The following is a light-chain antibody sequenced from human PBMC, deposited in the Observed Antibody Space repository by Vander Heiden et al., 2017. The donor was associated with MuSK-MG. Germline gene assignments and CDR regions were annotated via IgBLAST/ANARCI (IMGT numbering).Light chain of an antibody. J-gene: IGKJ1*01. Sequence: IVLTPAPGPLSLSPGERATLSCRASQSVSSSYLAWYQQKPGQAPRLLIYGASSRATGIPDRFSGSESGTDFTLTISRLEPEDFAVYYCQQYGSSPRTFGQGTKVEIK. CDR3: QQYGSSPRT. CDR1: QSVSSSY. V-gene: IGKV3-20*01. CDR2: GAS.